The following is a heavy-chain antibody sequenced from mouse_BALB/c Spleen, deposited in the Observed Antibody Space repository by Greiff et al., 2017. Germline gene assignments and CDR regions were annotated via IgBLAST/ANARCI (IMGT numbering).Heavy chain of an antibody. CDR3: ARRGMITTFYFDY. CDR2: ISSGGST. Sequence: EVKLVESGGGLVKPGGSLKLSCAASGFTFSSYAMSWVRQTPEKRLEWVASISSGGSTYYPDSVKGRFTISRDNARNILYLQMSSLRSEDTAMYYCARRGMITTFYFDYWGQGTTLTVSS. CDR1: GFTFSSYA. D-gene: IGHD2-4*01. V-gene: IGHV5-6-5*01. J-gene: IGHJ2*01.